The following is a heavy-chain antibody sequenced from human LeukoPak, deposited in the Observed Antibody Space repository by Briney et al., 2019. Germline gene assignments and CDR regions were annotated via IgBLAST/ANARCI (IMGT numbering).Heavy chain of an antibody. Sequence: SETLSLTCTFSRGSISSGDYYWSWIRQPPGKGLEWIGYIHHSGSNYYYNPSLKSPVTMSVDTSKNQFSLKLSSVGAADTAVYYCVRDRSRPNPFFDSWGQGTQVTVSS. J-gene: IGHJ4*02. V-gene: IGHV4-30-4*01. CDR3: VRDRSRPNPFFDS. CDR2: IHHSGSNY. D-gene: IGHD6-13*01. CDR1: RGSISSGDYY.